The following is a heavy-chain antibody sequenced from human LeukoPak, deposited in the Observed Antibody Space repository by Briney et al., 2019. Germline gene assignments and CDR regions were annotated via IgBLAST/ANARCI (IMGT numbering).Heavy chain of an antibody. Sequence: SETLSLTCTVSGGSLNNYYWSWIRQSPTKGLECIGYIHYTGDTNYNPSFKSRVTISVHTSMNQLSLNLQSVTAADTAVYYCARVPPFGELSSTRRYDYYYMDVWGKGTTVTVSS. CDR3: ARVPPFGELSSTRRYDYYYMDV. D-gene: IGHD3-16*02. CDR2: IHYTGDT. J-gene: IGHJ6*03. V-gene: IGHV4-59*01. CDR1: GGSLNNYY.